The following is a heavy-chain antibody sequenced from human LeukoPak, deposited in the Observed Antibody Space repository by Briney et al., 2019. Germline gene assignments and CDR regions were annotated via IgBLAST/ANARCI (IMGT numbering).Heavy chain of an antibody. CDR2: INPNSGGT. Sequence: ASVKVSCKASGYTFTGYYMHWVRQAPGQGLECMGWINPNSGGTNYAQKFQGRVTMTRDTSISTAYMELSRLRSDDTAVYYCARGDRGALLRYFDWLSTNFDYWGQGTLVTVSS. D-gene: IGHD3-9*01. CDR3: ARGDRGALLRYFDWLSTNFDY. V-gene: IGHV1-2*02. J-gene: IGHJ4*02. CDR1: GYTFTGYY.